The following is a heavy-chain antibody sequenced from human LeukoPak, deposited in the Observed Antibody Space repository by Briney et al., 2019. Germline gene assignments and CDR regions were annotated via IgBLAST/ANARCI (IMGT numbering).Heavy chain of an antibody. V-gene: IGHV4-34*01. CDR1: GGSFSGYY. J-gene: IGHJ6*04. Sequence: SETLSLTCAVYGGSFSGYYWSWIRQPPGKGLEWIGEINHSGSTNYNPSLKSRVTISVDTSKNQFSLKLSSVTAADTAVYYCARQPRQGKAPRVASDVWGKGTTVTVSS. CDR2: INHSGST. D-gene: IGHD3-3*01. CDR3: ARQPRQGKAPRVASDV.